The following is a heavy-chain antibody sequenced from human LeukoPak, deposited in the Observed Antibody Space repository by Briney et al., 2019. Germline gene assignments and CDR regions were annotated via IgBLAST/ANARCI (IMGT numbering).Heavy chain of an antibody. D-gene: IGHD3-22*01. CDR3: ARSILYDSSGYYDAFDI. CDR1: GGSISSSSYY. CDR2: IYYSGST. J-gene: IGHJ3*02. V-gene: IGHV4-39*01. Sequence: KPSETLSLTCTVSGGSISSSSYYWGWIRQPPGKGLEWIGSIYYSGSTYYNPSLKSRVAISVDTSKNQFSLKLSSVTAADTAVYYCARSILYDSSGYYDAFDIWGQGTMVTVSS.